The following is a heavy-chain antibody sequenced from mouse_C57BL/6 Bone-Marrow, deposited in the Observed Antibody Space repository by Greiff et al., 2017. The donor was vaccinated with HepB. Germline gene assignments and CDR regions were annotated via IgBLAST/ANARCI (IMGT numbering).Heavy chain of an antibody. V-gene: IGHV5-4*01. D-gene: IGHD1-1*01. CDR2: ISDGGSYT. CDR1: GFTFSSYA. Sequence: EVQVAESGGGLVKPGGSLKLSCAASGFTFSSYAMSWVRQTPEKRLEWVATISDGGSYTYYPDNVKGRFTISRDNAKNNLYLQMSHLKSEDTAMYYCARVVLRYYFDYWGQGTTLTVSS. CDR3: ARVVLRYYFDY. J-gene: IGHJ2*01.